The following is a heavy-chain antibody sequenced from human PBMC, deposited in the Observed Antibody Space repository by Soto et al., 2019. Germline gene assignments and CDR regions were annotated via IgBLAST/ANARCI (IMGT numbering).Heavy chain of an antibody. CDR3: ARDRECSGGTCYNYFDY. Sequence: SETLSLTCTVSGGSISRGGYYWIWIRQHPGKGLEWIGYIYYSGSTYYNPSLKSRVTISVDTSKNQFSLKLSSVTAADTAVYYCARDRECSGGTCYNYFDYWGQGTLVTVSS. CDR2: IYYSGST. J-gene: IGHJ4*02. V-gene: IGHV4-31*03. CDR1: GGSISRGGYY. D-gene: IGHD2-15*01.